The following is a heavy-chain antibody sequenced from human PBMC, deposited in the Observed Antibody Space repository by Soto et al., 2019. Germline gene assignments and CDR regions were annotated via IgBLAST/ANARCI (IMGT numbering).Heavy chain of an antibody. J-gene: IGHJ4*02. CDR2: ISYDGSNK. CDR3: AKDLRALLWFGELFPDY. Sequence: QVQLVESGGGVVQPGRSLRLSCAASGFTFSSYGMHWVRQAPGKGLEWVAVISYDGSNKYYADSVKGRFTISRDNSKNXRYLQMNSLRAEDTAVYYCAKDLRALLWFGELFPDYWGQGTLVTVSS. V-gene: IGHV3-30*18. CDR1: GFTFSSYG. D-gene: IGHD3-10*01.